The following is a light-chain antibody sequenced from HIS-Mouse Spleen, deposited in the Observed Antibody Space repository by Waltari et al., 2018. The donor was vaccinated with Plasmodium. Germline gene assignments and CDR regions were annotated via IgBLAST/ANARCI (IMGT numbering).Light chain of an antibody. V-gene: IGKV3-15*01. CDR1: QSVSSN. CDR2: GAS. Sequence: EIVMTQSPATLSVSPGERATLSCRASQSVSSNLAWYQQKPGQATRLLIYGASTRATGIPARFSGSGSGTEVTLTISSLQSEDFAVYYCQQYNNWSFTFGPGTKVDIK. CDR3: QQYNNWSFT. J-gene: IGKJ3*01.